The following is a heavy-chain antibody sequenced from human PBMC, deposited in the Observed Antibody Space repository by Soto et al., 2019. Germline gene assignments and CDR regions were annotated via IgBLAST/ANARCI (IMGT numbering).Heavy chain of an antibody. CDR1: GYSFTSNW. V-gene: IGHV5-51*01. J-gene: IGHJ6*03. CDR3: ARHYYYGSGSYYKPPYYYYYYMAV. D-gene: IGHD3-10*01. Sequence: ESLKISCKGSGYSFTSNWIGWVRQMPGKGLEWMGIIYPGDSDTRYSPSFQGQVTISVDKSISTAYLQWSSLKASDTAMYYCARHYYYGSGSYYKPPYYYYYYMAVWGKGTTVTVSS. CDR2: IYPGDSDT.